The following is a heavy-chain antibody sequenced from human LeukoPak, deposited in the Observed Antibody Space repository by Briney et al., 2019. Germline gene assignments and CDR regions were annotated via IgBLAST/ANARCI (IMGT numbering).Heavy chain of an antibody. Sequence: GGSLRLSCAASGFTFSSYAMSWVRQAPGKGLEWVSAISGSGGSTYYADSVKGRFTISRDNSKNTLYLQMNSLRAEDTAVYYCASRDPCSGGACYGLGYWGRGSLVTVSS. V-gene: IGHV3-23*01. CDR1: GFTFSSYA. J-gene: IGHJ4*02. CDR3: ASRDPCSGGACYGLGY. D-gene: IGHD2-15*01. CDR2: ISGSGGST.